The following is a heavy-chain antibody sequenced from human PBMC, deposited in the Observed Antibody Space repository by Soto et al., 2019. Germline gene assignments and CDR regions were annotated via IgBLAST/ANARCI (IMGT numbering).Heavy chain of an antibody. V-gene: IGHV3-30-3*01. Sequence: QVQLVESGGGVVQPGRSLRLSCAASGFTFSGYAMHWVRQAPGKGLEWVAVISYDGSKTYHVDSVKGRFTISRDNSKNTLYLQMNSLRAEDTAVYYCATENKNWELLYWGQGTLVTVSS. J-gene: IGHJ4*02. D-gene: IGHD1-26*01. CDR3: ATENKNWELLY. CDR2: ISYDGSKT. CDR1: GFTFSGYA.